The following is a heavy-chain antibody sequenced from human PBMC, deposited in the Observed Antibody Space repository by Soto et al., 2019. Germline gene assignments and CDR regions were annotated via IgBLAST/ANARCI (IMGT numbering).Heavy chain of an antibody. Sequence: GGSLRLSCAASGFTFSSYGMHRVRQAPGKGLEWVEVIWYDGSNKYYAASVKGRFTISRDNSKNTLYLQMNSLRAEDTAVYYCARDRGSRVAARIIDYWGQGTLVTVSS. V-gene: IGHV3-33*01. CDR3: ARDRGSRVAARIIDY. CDR1: GFTFSSYG. CDR2: IWYDGSNK. D-gene: IGHD6-13*01. J-gene: IGHJ4*02.